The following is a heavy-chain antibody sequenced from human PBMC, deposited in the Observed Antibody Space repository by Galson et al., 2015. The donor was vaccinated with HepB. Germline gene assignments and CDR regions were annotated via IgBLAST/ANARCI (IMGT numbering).Heavy chain of an antibody. V-gene: IGHV4-38-2*01. Sequence: TLSLTCAVSGYSISSGYYWGWIRQPPGKGLEWIGSIYHSGSTYYNPSLKSRVTISVDTSKNQFSLKLSSVTAADTAVYYCARLDAFDIWGQGTMVTVSS. CDR1: GYSISSGYY. CDR2: IYHSGST. J-gene: IGHJ3*02. CDR3: ARLDAFDI.